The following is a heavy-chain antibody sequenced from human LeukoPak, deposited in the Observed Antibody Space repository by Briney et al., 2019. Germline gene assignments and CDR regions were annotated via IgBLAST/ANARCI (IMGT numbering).Heavy chain of an antibody. CDR3: ATKQWLAPPPDS. J-gene: IGHJ4*02. V-gene: IGHV3-74*01. Sequence: GGSLRLSCAASGFTFSKYWMLWVRQPPGRGLESVSRINTDGTVTTYADSVKGRFTVSRDNADNTMFLQMNSVRDEDTAVYYCATKQWLAPPPDSWGQGTPVTVSS. D-gene: IGHD6-19*01. CDR1: GFTFSKYW. CDR2: INTDGTVT.